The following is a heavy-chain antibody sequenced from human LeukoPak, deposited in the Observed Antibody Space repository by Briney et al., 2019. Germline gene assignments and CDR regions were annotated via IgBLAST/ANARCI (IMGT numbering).Heavy chain of an antibody. V-gene: IGHV3-74*01. CDR3: AKQFQIGVNYFDY. D-gene: IGHD3-22*01. Sequence: GGSLRLSCTASGFSFSSYWMHWVRQPPGKGLVWVSRIDSSGSDTSYADSVKGRFTISRDNSKNTLYLEMNSLGAEDTAVYYCAKQFQIGVNYFDYWGQGTPVTVSS. J-gene: IGHJ4*02. CDR1: GFSFSSYW. CDR2: IDSSGSDT.